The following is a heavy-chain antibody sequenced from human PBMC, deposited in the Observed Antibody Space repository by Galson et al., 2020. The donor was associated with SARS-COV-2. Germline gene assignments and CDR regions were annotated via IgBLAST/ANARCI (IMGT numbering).Heavy chain of an antibody. V-gene: IGHV4-4*07. J-gene: IGHJ5*02. CDR2: IYTSGST. Sequence: SETLSLTCTVSGGSISSYYWSWIRQPAGKGLEWIGRIYTSGSTNYNPSLKSRVTMSVDTSKNQFSLKLSSVTAADTAVYYCARASDDYGFSIRFDPWGQGTLVTVSS. CDR1: GGSISSYY. CDR3: ARASDDYGFSIRFDP. D-gene: IGHD4-17*01.